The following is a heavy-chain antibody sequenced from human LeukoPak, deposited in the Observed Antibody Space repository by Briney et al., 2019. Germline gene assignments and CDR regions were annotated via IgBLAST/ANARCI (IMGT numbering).Heavy chain of an antibody. CDR2: ISYEGSNK. J-gene: IGHJ6*02. D-gene: IGHD3-9*01. CDR3: AKDTNYDILTGYYHPYYYYGMDV. CDR1: GFTFSSYG. Sequence: GGSLRLSCAASGFTFSSYGMHWVRQAPGKGLEWVAVISYEGSNKYYADSVKGRFTISRDNSKNTLYLQMNSLRAEDTAVYYCAKDTNYDILTGYYHPYYYYGMDVWGQGTTVTVSS. V-gene: IGHV3-30*18.